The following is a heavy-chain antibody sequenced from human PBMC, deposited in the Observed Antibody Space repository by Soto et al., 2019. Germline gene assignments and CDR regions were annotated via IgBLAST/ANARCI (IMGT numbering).Heavy chain of an antibody. CDR2: IKQDGSEK. D-gene: IGHD5-12*01. V-gene: IGHV3-7*03. Sequence: PGGSLRLSCAASGFTFSSYWMSWVRQAPGKGLEWVANIKQDGSEKYYVDSVKGRFTISRDNAKNSLYLQMNSLRAEDTAVYYCARSSGDIVATRYVFYGMDVWGQGTTVTVSS. CDR1: GFTFSSYW. J-gene: IGHJ6*02. CDR3: ARSSGDIVATRYVFYGMDV.